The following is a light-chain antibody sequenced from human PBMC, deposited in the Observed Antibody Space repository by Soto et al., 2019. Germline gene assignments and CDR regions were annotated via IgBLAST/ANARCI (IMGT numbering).Light chain of an antibody. V-gene: IGLV4-69*01. CDR3: QTWGTGIV. Sequence: QSVLTQSPSASASLGASVKLTCTLSAGHSSYVIAWHQQQPEKGTRYLMRLSSDGSHNKGAGIPDRFSGSSSGAERYLTISSLQAEDEADYYCQTWGTGIVFGGGTKLTVL. CDR2: LSSDGSH. J-gene: IGLJ2*01. CDR1: AGHSSYV.